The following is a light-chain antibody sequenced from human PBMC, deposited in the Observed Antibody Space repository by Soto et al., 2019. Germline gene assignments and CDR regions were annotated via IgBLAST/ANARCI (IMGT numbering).Light chain of an antibody. Sequence: QAVLTQPASVSGAPGRSMTMPCTGTGSRVCCYNYVSWCRQDPGKAPKIMIYDVSNRPSGVSTRFSGSKSGNTASLTISGLQAEDEADYYCSSYTSSSTLKVFGTGTKVTVL. CDR2: DVS. J-gene: IGLJ1*01. V-gene: IGLV2-14*01. CDR3: SSYTSSSTLKV. CDR1: GSRVCCYNY.